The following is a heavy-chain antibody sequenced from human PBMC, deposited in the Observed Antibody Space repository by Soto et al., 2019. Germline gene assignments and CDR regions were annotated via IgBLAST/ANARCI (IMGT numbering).Heavy chain of an antibody. D-gene: IGHD2-2*02. CDR3: ARQTYCSSTSCYTVDS. CDR1: GYSFTSYW. Sequence: GESLKISCKGSGYSFTSYWIGWVRQMPGKGLEWMGIIYLGDSDTRYSPSFQGQVAISADKSISTAYLQWSSLKASDTAMYYCARQTYCSSTSCYTVDSWGQGTLVTVSS. CDR2: IYLGDSDT. J-gene: IGHJ4*02. V-gene: IGHV5-51*01.